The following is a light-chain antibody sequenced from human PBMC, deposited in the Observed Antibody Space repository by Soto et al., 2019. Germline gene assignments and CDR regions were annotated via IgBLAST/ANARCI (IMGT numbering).Light chain of an antibody. CDR1: QSVSSNY. V-gene: IGKV3-20*01. CDR2: GAF. J-gene: IGKJ4*01. CDR3: QEYGSTPLS. Sequence: EIVLTQSPGTLSLSPGERATLSCRASQSVSSNYLAWYQQKPGQAPRLLIYGAFSRATGIPDRFSGSGSGTDFILTISRLEPEDFAGDHFQEYGSTPLSFGGGTKVEIK.